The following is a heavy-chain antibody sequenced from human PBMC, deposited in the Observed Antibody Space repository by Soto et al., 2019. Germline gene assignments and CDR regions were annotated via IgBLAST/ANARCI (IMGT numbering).Heavy chain of an antibody. CDR1: GFSFGDSA. J-gene: IGHJ6*02. V-gene: IGHV1-58*01. CDR2: IVVVNGNT. Sequence: LVQSGPEAREPGTSVKVSCRASGFSFGDSAVQWVRQGRGQRLEWIGWIVVVNGNTIYAQKVEGRVNLTRDATTSTRHMVLTSLSSEDTAVYFFAVTDLQFRHLAEPTESGMDVWGQGTTVTVSS. CDR3: AVTDLQFRHLAEPTESGMDV.